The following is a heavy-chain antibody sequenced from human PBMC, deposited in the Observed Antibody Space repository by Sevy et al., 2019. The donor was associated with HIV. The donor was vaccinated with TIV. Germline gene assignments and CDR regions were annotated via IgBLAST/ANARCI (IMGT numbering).Heavy chain of an antibody. D-gene: IGHD6-13*01. CDR1: GFTFSSYS. Sequence: GGSLRLSCAASGFTFSSYSMNWVRQAPGKGLEWVSYISSSSTTYYADSVKGRFTISRDNAKNSLYLQMNSLRDEDTAVYYCARETAAAGSLYYYYGMDVWGQGTTVTVSS. V-gene: IGHV3-48*02. CDR2: ISSSSTT. J-gene: IGHJ6*02. CDR3: ARETAAAGSLYYYYGMDV.